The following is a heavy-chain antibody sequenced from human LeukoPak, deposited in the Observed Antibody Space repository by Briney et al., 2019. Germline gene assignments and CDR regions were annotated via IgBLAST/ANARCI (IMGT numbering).Heavy chain of an antibody. CDR1: GGSISSYY. Sequence: SETLSLTCTVSGGSISSYYWSWIRQPPGKGLEWIGYIYYSGSTNYNPSLNSRVTISVDTPKNQFSLKLSSVTAADTAVYYCARGRNSYYYYYGMDVWGQGTTVTASS. CDR2: IYYSGST. J-gene: IGHJ6*02. CDR3: ARGRNSYYYYYGMDV. D-gene: IGHD1-7*01. V-gene: IGHV4-59*12.